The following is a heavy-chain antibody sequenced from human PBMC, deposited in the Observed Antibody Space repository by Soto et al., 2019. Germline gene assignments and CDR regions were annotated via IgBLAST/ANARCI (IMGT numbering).Heavy chain of an antibody. J-gene: IGHJ4*02. CDR1: GFTFSSYS. V-gene: IGHV3-21*01. CDR3: ARISGSASGNYYRDY. Sequence: EVQLVESGGGLVKPGESLRLSCTASGFTFSSYSMNWVRQSPGKGLEWVSSISPSSDYMFYVDSVKGRFTISRDNAKKSLYLQMNSLRAEDTAIYYCARISGSASGNYYRDYWGQGTLVTVSS. CDR2: ISPSSDYM. D-gene: IGHD3-10*01.